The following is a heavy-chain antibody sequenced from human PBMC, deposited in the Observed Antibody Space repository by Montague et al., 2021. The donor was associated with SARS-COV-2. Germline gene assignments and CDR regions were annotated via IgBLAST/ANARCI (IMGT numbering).Heavy chain of an antibody. CDR2: ISYDGNIK. Sequence: SLRLSCAASGFSCSSSVMHWVRQAPGKGLEWVAVISYDGNIKNYIDSVKGRFTISRDNSKNTLYLQMNGLRPDDTAVYYCARGPHYCCGGDCFWGQGALVTVSS. J-gene: IGHJ4*02. CDR3: ARGPHYCCGGDCF. V-gene: IGHV3-30*04. CDR1: GFSCSSSV. D-gene: IGHD2-21*02.